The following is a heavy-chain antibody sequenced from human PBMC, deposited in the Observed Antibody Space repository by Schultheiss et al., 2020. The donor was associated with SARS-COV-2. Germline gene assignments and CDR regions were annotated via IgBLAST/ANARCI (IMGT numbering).Heavy chain of an antibody. CDR3: AKGPHDFWSGYQGYYYMDV. V-gene: IGHV3-30*18. CDR2: MSYDGSNE. CDR1: GFTFSNYG. J-gene: IGHJ6*03. D-gene: IGHD3-3*01. Sequence: GGSLRLSCAASGFTFSNYGMHWVRQAPGKGLDWVALMSYDGSNEYYADSVKGRFTISRDNSKNTLYLQMSSLGDEDTAVYYCAKGPHDFWSGYQGYYYMDVWGKGTTVTVSS.